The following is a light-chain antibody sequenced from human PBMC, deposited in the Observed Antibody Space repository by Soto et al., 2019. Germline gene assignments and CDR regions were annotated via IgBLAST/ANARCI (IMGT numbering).Light chain of an antibody. CDR2: QIS. Sequence: IVLTQTPLSSAVTLGQPASFSCESSESLVHSDGKTYLGWLHLRPGQPPRLLIYQISKRPPGVPDRFSGSGSGTDFTLRISRVEAEDLGVYYCMQGTLWPWTFGQGTKVDIK. CDR1: ESLVHSDGKTY. V-gene: IGKV2-24*01. CDR3: MQGTLWPWT. J-gene: IGKJ1*01.